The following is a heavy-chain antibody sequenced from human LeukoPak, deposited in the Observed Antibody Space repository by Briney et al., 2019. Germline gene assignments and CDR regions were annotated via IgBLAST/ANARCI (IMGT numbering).Heavy chain of an antibody. J-gene: IGHJ4*02. CDR3: ARDLSYYDSSGPLGY. CDR1: GFTVSSNY. CDR2: IYSGGST. V-gene: IGHV3-53*01. Sequence: AGGSLRLSCAASGFTVSSNYMSWVRQAPGKGLEWVSVIYSGGSTYYADSVKGRFTISRDNSKNTLYLQMNSLRAADTAVYYCARDLSYYDSSGPLGYWGQGTLVTVSS. D-gene: IGHD3-22*01.